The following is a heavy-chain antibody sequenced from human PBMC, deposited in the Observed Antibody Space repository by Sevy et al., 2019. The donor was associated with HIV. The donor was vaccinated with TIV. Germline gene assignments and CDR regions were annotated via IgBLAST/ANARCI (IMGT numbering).Heavy chain of an antibody. CDR2: INHSGST. Sequence: SETLSLTCAVYGGSFSGYYWSWIRQPPGKGLEWIGEINHSGSTNYNPSLKSRVTISVDTSKNQFSLKLSSVTAADPAVYYCARRAPRLYDFWSGYPSGNYYYYMDVWGKGTTVTVSS. CDR1: GGSFSGYY. J-gene: IGHJ6*03. V-gene: IGHV4-34*01. CDR3: ARRAPRLYDFWSGYPSGNYYYYMDV. D-gene: IGHD3-3*01.